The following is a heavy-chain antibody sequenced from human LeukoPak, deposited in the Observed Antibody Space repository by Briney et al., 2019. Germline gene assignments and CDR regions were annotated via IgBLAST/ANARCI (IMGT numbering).Heavy chain of an antibody. CDR3: ARHGYSGHGIDY. D-gene: IGHD5-12*01. Sequence: GESLKISCKCSGYTFSIYWIGWVGQMPGKGLEWMGIIYPGDSDTRYSPSFQGQVTHSADQSISTAYLQWSSLKPSDTCMYYCARHGYSGHGIDYWGEGAQVTVSS. V-gene: IGHV5-51*01. CDR2: IYPGDSDT. J-gene: IGHJ4*02. CDR1: GYTFSIYW.